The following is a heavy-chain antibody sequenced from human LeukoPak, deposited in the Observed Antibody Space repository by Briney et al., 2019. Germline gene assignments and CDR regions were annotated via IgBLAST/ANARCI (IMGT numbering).Heavy chain of an antibody. CDR2: ISGSGGST. CDR1: GFTFSSYA. D-gene: IGHD3-10*01. V-gene: IGHV3-23*01. J-gene: IGHJ5*02. CDR3: AKVVTNYYGSGSPNWFDP. Sequence: GGSLRLSCAASGFTFSSYAMSWVRQAPGKGLEWVSAISGSGGSTYYADSVKGRFTISRDNPKNTLYLQMNSLRAEDTAVYYCAKVVTNYYGSGSPNWFDPWGQGTLVTVSS.